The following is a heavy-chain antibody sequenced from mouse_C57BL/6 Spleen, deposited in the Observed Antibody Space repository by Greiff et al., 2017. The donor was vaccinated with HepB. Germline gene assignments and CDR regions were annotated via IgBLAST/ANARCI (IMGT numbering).Heavy chain of an antibody. CDR2: IYPGSGNT. D-gene: IGHD1-1*01. V-gene: IGHV1-76*01. J-gene: IGHJ1*03. CDR1: GYTFTDYY. Sequence: VQLQQSGAELVRPGASVKLSCKASGYTFTDYYINWVKQRPGQGLEWIARIYPGSGNTYYNEKFKGKATLTAEKSSSTAYMQLSSLTSEDSAVYFCARDHYGSRNWYFDVWGTGTTVTVSS. CDR3: ARDHYGSRNWYFDV.